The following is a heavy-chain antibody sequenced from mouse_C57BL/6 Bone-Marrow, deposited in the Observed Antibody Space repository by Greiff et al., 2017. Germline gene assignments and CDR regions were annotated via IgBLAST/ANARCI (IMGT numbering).Heavy chain of an antibody. J-gene: IGHJ4*01. CDR1: GYTFTSYW. CDR3: ARLGLRRAMDY. CDR2: IDPSDSET. V-gene: IGHV1-52*01. D-gene: IGHD2-4*01. Sequence: VQLQQPGAELVRPGSSVKLSCKASGYTFTSYWMHWVKQRPIQGLEWIGNIDPSDSETHYNQKFKDKATLTVDKSSSTAYMQLSSLTSEDSAVYYCARLGLRRAMDYWGQGTSVTVSS.